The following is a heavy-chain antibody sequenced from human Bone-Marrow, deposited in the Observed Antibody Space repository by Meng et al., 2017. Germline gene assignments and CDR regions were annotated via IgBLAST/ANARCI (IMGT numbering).Heavy chain of an antibody. CDR2: IYHSGST. Sequence: SQTLSLTCAVSGYSISSGYYWGWIRQPPGKGLEWIGSIYHSGSTYYNPSLKSRVTISVDTSKNQFSLKLSSVTAADTAVYYCATGGDTAMATIDYWGQGTLVTVSS. D-gene: IGHD5-18*01. V-gene: IGHV4-38-2*01. CDR3: ATGGDTAMATIDY. CDR1: GYSISSGYY. J-gene: IGHJ4*02.